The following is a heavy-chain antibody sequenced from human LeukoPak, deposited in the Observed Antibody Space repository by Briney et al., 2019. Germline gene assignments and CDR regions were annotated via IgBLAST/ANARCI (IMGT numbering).Heavy chain of an antibody. Sequence: GGSLRLSCAASGFTFSSYAMSWVRQAPGKGLEWVSSISSSSSYIYYADSVKGRFTISRDNAKNSLYLQINSLRAEDTAVYYCAREGHDYGDYGDYAGDRSRDLGYFDYWGQGTLVTVSS. CDR1: GFTFSSYA. CDR3: AREGHDYGDYGDYAGDRSRDLGYFDY. D-gene: IGHD4-17*01. J-gene: IGHJ4*02. CDR2: ISSSSSYI. V-gene: IGHV3-21*01.